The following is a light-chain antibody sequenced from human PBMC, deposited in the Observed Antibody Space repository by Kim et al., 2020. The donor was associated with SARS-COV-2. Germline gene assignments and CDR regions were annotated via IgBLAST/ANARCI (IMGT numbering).Light chain of an antibody. V-gene: IGKV1-39*01. CDR3: QQSYSTPLHS. CDR1: QRISTY. J-gene: IGKJ2*03. CDR2: TAS. Sequence: ASVGDRVTITCQASQRISTYLNWYRKKPGKAPQLLIYTASSLQSGVPSRFSGGGAGTNFTLTISSLQPDDFATYYCQQSYSTPLHSFGQGTKLEI.